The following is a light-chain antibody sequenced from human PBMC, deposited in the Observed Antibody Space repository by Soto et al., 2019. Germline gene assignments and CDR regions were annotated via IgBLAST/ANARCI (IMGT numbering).Light chain of an antibody. J-gene: IGLJ2*01. CDR1: SSDVGHSNY. Sequence: QSALTQPASVSGSPGQSITISCTGTSSDVGHSNYVSWYQQHPGKAPQLLIFDVKSRPSGVSPRFSGSKSGNTASLTISGLQDEDEADYYCSAYTSISTLVFGGATKLTVL. CDR3: SAYTSISTLV. CDR2: DVK. V-gene: IGLV2-14*03.